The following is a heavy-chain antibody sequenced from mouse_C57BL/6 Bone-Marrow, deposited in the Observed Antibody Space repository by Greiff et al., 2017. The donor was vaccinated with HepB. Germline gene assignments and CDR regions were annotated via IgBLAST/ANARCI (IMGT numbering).Heavy chain of an antibody. CDR2: IYPGDGDT. V-gene: IGHV1-80*01. J-gene: IGHJ4*01. CDR1: GYAFSSYW. D-gene: IGHD1-1*01. Sequence: QVQLQQSGAELVKPGASVKISCKASGYAFSSYWMNWVKQRPGKGLEWIGQIYPGDGDTNYNGKFKGKATLTADKSSSTAYMQLSSLTSEDSAVYCCARPYYYGAMDYWGQGTSVTVSS. CDR3: ARPYYYGAMDY.